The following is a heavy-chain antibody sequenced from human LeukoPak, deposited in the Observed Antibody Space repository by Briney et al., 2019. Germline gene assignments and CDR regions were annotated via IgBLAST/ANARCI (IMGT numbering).Heavy chain of an antibody. CDR1: GYTFTGYY. CDR3: ARSKYSSSWSTPYYMDV. Sequence: ASVKVSCKASGYTFTGYYMHWVRQAPGQGLEWMGWINPNSGGTNYAQKFQGRVTMTRDTSISTAYMELSRLRSDDTAGYYCARSKYSSSWSTPYYMDVWGKGTTVTVSS. D-gene: IGHD6-13*01. CDR2: INPNSGGT. V-gene: IGHV1-2*02. J-gene: IGHJ6*03.